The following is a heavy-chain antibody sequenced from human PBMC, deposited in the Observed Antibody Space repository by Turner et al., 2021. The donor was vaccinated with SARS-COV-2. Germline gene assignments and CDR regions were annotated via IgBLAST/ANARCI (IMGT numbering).Heavy chain of an antibody. V-gene: IGHV4-34*01. CDR2: VHPSGTT. CDR3: ARGDDPRKSGVV. D-gene: IGHD3-3*01. Sequence: QVQLQQWGAGPLKPSETLSLICAVNGGSLSGYYWTWIRQPPGKGLEWIGEVHPSGTTYYTPSLKSRVSMSVDTSKNQFSLKLNSVTAADTAFYYCARGDDPRKSGVVWGQGTLVTVSS. CDR1: GGSLSGYY. J-gene: IGHJ4*02.